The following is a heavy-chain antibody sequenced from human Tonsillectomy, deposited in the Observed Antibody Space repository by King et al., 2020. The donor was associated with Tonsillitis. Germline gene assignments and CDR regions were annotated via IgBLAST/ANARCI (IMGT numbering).Heavy chain of an antibody. CDR1: GFTFSSYA. CDR3: ARDLDYYDSSGYFYY. V-gene: IGHV3-30*04. J-gene: IGHJ4*02. D-gene: IGHD3-22*01. Sequence: VQLVESGGGVVQPGRSLRLSCAASGFTFSSYAMHWVRQAPGKGLEWVAVISYDGSDKYYAESVKGRFTISRDNSKNTLYLRMNSLRAEDTALYYCARDLDYYDSSGYFYYWGQGTLVTVSS. CDR2: ISYDGSDK.